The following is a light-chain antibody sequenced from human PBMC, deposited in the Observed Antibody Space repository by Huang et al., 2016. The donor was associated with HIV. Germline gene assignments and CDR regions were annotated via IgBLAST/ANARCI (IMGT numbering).Light chain of an antibody. Sequence: DIVMTQSPDSLAVSLGERATINCKSSQRVLYSSNNKNYLAWYQQKPGQPPKLLIYWASTRASGVPDRFSGSGSGTDFTLTVSSLQAEDVAVYSCQQYYSAPPTFGGGTKVEI. CDR2: WAS. J-gene: IGKJ4*01. CDR1: QRVLYSSNNKNY. V-gene: IGKV4-1*01. CDR3: QQYYSAPPT.